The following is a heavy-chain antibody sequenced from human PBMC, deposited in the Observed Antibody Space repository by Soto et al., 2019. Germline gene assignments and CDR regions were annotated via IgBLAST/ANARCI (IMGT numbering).Heavy chain of an antibody. CDR3: AREGVAPYYYYGMDV. CDR1: GYIFTGYY. D-gene: IGHD5-12*01. V-gene: IGHV1-18*04. J-gene: IGHJ6*02. Sequence: ASVKVSCKASGYIFTGYYLHWVRQAPGQGLEWMGWISTYNGDTNYAQTFQGRVTMTTDTSTSTVHMEVRSLRSDDTAVYYCAREGVAPYYYYGMDVWGPGTPVTVSS. CDR2: ISTYNGDT.